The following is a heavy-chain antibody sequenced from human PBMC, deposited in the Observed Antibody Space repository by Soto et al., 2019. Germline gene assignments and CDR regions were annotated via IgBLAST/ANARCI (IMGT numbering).Heavy chain of an antibody. D-gene: IGHD5-12*01. CDR3: ARFVTGDGYNLDY. V-gene: IGHV3-11*05. CDR2: ISSSSSYT. J-gene: IGHJ4*02. Sequence: QVQLVESGGGLVKPGGSLRLSCAASGFTFSDDYMSWIRQAPGQGLEWVSYISSSSSYTNYADSVKGRFTISRDNAKNSLYLQMNSLRAEDTAVYYCARFVTGDGYNLDYWGQGTLVTVSS. CDR1: GFTFSDDY.